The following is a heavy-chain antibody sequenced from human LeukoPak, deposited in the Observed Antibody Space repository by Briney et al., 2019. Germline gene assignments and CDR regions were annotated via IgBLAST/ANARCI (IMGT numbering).Heavy chain of an antibody. CDR2: IIPISGTA. V-gene: IGHV1-69*05. CDR1: GGTFSSYG. D-gene: IGHD1-14*01. CDR3: ARGGTFYRRTLLNYFDY. Sequence: ASVKVSCKASGGTFSSYGISWVRQAPGQGREWLGGIIPISGTANYAQRFQGRVTFTTDESTSTAYMELTSLRSEDTAVYYCARGGTFYRRTLLNYFDYWGQGSLATVSS. J-gene: IGHJ4*02.